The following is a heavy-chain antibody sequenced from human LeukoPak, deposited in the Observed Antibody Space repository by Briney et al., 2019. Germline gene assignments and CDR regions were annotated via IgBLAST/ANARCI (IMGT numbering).Heavy chain of an antibody. CDR2: INPNSGGT. J-gene: IGHJ4*02. Sequence: ASVTVSCKASGYTFTGRYIHWVRQAPGQGLEWMGWINPNSGGTTYAQKFQGRVTMTRDTSISTAYMALSSLISDDTAVYHCARDGAGSSADYWGQGTLVTVSS. D-gene: IGHD6-13*01. CDR3: ARDGAGSSADY. V-gene: IGHV1-2*02. CDR1: GYTFTGRY.